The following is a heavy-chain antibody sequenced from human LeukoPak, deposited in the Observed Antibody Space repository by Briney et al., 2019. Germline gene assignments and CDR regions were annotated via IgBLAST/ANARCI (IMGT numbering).Heavy chain of an antibody. D-gene: IGHD3-3*01. CDR3: ARANDFWSGYRDY. CDR2: IKQDGSEK. J-gene: IGHJ4*02. CDR1: GFTFSSYW. V-gene: IGHV3-7*01. Sequence: GGSLRLSCAASGFTFSSYWMSWVRQAPGKGVEGVANIKQDGSEKYYVDSVKGRFTISRDNAKNSLYLQMNSLRAEDTAVYYCARANDFWSGYRDYWGQGTLVTVSS.